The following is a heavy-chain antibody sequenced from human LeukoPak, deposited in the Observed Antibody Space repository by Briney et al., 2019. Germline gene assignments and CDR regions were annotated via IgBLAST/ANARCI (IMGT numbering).Heavy chain of an antibody. D-gene: IGHD3-10*01. CDR2: IDYTGST. CDR1: GESFVGYY. CDR3: ARNHGSGRGEWFDP. V-gene: IGHV4-34*01. J-gene: IGHJ5*02. Sequence: NASETLSLTCAVYGESFVGYYWAWIRQPPGKGPEWIGEIDYTGSTNYNPSLKSRVTISVDTSKNQFSLKMSSVTAADTAVYYCARNHGSGRGEWFDPWGQGTLVTVSS.